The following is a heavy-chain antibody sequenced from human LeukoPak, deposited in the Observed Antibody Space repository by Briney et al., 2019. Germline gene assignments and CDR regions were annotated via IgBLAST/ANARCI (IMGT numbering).Heavy chain of an antibody. D-gene: IGHD3-22*01. J-gene: IGHJ4*02. V-gene: IGHV3-48*01. CDR2: ISSRSSTI. CDR3: ATSGRLKSSAYYSRFEY. Sequence: GGSLRLSCAASGFNFSTYRMNCVRQAPGKGLEWVSHISSRSSTIYYADTVKGRFTISRDNAKISVYLQMNSLRAEGTAVCYCATSGRLKSSAYYSRFEYWGQGTLVTVSS. CDR1: GFNFSTYR.